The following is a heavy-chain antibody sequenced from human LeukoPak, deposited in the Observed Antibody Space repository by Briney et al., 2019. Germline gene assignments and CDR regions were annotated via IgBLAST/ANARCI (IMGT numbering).Heavy chain of an antibody. CDR2: VTGSDDET. V-gene: IGHV3-23*01. Sequence: GGSLSLSCAASGFTFSNTALTWVRQAPGRGLEWVSTVTGSDDETYYADSVKGRFPISRDYSKSTLLLQMNSLGVEDTAIYFCAKGPRLHSGYHPDYWGQGTLVTVSS. CDR1: GFTFSNTA. J-gene: IGHJ4*02. CDR3: AKGPRLHSGYHPDY. D-gene: IGHD3-22*01.